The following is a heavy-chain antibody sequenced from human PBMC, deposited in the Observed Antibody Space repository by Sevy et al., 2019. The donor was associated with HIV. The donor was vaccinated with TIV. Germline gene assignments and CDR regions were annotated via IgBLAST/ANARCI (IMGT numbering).Heavy chain of an antibody. J-gene: IGHJ4*02. Sequence: ASVKVACKVSGYSLTKLAMHWVRQAPGKGPEWLGTFDPEDGDPEDGKTIYAQKFQDRVIMTEDTSTDTAYMELSSLKSEDTAMYYCATPKDYYDSSGYPFDDWGQGTLVTVSS. D-gene: IGHD3-22*01. CDR1: GYSLTKLA. V-gene: IGHV1-24*01. CDR2: FDPEDGDPEDGKT. CDR3: ATPKDYYDSSGYPFDD.